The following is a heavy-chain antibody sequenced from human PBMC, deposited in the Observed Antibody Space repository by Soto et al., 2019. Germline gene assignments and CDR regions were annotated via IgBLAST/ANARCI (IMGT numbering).Heavy chain of an antibody. V-gene: IGHV3-23*01. D-gene: IGHD4-4*01. CDR3: AKGYSHGTFDY. J-gene: IGHJ4*02. CDR2: ITVNGGST. CDR1: GFTFNQYA. Sequence: PGGSLRLSCVASGFTFNQYAMSWVRQTPGKGLEWVSLITVNGGSTYYADFAQGRFTISRDNSKNTLYLQMNSLRADDTATYYCAKGYSHGTFDYWGQGTPVTVSS.